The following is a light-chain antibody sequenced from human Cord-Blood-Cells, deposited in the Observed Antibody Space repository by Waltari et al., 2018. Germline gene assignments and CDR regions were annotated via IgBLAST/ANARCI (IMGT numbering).Light chain of an antibody. CDR2: GKN. J-gene: IGLJ3*02. CDR3: NSRDSSGNQWV. Sequence: SSELTQDPAVSVALGQTVRITCHGDSLRSYYASWYQQKPGQAPVLVIYGKNNRPSGIPDRFCGAGAGNTASLTITGAHAEDEADYYCNSRDSSGNQWVFGGGTKLTVL. V-gene: IGLV3-19*01. CDR1: SLRSYY.